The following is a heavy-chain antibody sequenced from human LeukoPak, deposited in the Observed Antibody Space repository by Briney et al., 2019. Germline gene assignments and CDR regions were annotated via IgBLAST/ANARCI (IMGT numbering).Heavy chain of an antibody. CDR3: ARDRYSDYSGMDV. CDR1: GFIFSACA. Sequence: PGGSLRLSCAASGFIFSACAMHWVHQAPGKGLEWVAVISYDGSNQYYADSVKGRFTISRDNSRNTLYLQMNSQRTEDTAVYYCARDRYSDYSGMDVWGQGTTVTVSS. CDR2: ISYDGSNQ. D-gene: IGHD1-1*01. V-gene: IGHV3-30-3*01. J-gene: IGHJ6*02.